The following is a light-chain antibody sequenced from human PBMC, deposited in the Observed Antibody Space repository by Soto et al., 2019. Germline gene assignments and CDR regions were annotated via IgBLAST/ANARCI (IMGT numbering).Light chain of an antibody. Sequence: EMVLTQSPVTLSVSPGERATLSCRASESVTNYLAWYQQKPGQAPRLLVYDVSNRATGIPARFSGGGSGTDFTLTISNLEPEDFAVYYCQQRSDWPWTFGQGTKVDI. CDR2: DVS. V-gene: IGKV3-11*01. J-gene: IGKJ1*01. CDR1: ESVTNY. CDR3: QQRSDWPWT.